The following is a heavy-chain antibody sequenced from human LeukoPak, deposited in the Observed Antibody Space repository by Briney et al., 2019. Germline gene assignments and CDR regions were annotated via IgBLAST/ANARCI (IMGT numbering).Heavy chain of an antibody. D-gene: IGHD6-13*01. V-gene: IGHV3-53*01. J-gene: IGHJ6*03. CDR3: ASSPSSWRYMDV. Sequence: PGGSLRLSRAASGFTVSSNYMSWVRQAPGKGLEWVSVIYSGGSTYYADSVKGRFTLSRDNSKNTLYLQMNSLRGEDTAVYYCASSPSSWRYMDVWGKGTTVTVSS. CDR2: IYSGGST. CDR1: GFTVSSNY.